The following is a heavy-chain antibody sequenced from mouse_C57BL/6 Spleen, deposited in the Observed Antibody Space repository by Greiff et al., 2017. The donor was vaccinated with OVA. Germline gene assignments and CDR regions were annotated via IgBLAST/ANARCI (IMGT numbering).Heavy chain of an antibody. Sequence: QVQLPPPGAELVRPPTTLPFSCPASFYTCPTYAVHWANQRPLQVRYWIGVIDPSDSYTNYNQKFKGKATLTVDTSSSTAYMQLSSLTSEDSAVYYCAREGIYYDYERYFDVWGTGTTVTVSS. CDR2: IDPSDSYT. J-gene: IGHJ1*03. CDR1: FYTCPTYA. V-gene: IGHV1-59*01. CDR3: AREGIYYDYERYFDV. D-gene: IGHD2-4*01.